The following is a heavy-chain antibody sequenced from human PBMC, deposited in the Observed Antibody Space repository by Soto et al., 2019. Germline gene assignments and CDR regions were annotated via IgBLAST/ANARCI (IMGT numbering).Heavy chain of an antibody. V-gene: IGHV3-48*01. D-gene: IGHD2-15*01. J-gene: IGHJ5*02. CDR2: IRSSSTTK. CDR3: ARDGCSGSNWLNWFDP. CDR1: GFTFSSYS. Sequence: EVQLVESGGGLVQPGGSLRLSCAASGFTFSSYSMNWVRQAPGKGLEWVSYIRSSSTTKYYADSVKGRFTISRDNAKNSLYLQMNSLRAEDTAVYYCARDGCSGSNWLNWFDPWGQGTLVTVSS.